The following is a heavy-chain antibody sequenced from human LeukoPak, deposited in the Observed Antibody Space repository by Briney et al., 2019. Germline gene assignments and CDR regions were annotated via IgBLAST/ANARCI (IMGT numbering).Heavy chain of an antibody. CDR2: IIPIFGTA. Sequence: SVKVSCKASGGTFSSYAISWVRQAPGQGLEWMGRIIPIFGTANYAQKFQGRVTITTDKHTSTAYMELSSLRSEDTAVYYCERDTLTLVAVTYFDYWGQGTLVTVSS. CDR3: ERDTLTLVAVTYFDY. V-gene: IGHV1-69*05. J-gene: IGHJ4*02. D-gene: IGHD2-15*01. CDR1: GGTFSSYA.